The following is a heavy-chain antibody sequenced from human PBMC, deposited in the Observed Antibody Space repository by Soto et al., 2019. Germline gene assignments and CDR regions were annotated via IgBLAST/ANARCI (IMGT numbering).Heavy chain of an antibody. CDR1: GGFISTYY. Sequence: QVQLQESGPEPVKPSETLSLTCTVSGGFISTYYWSWIRQPPGKGLEWIGNISYSGSTNYNPSLKSRVTISIDTSKNQFSLKLSSVTAADTAVYYCAILAHYGSSWLLDYWGRGTLVTVSS. D-gene: IGHD6-13*01. J-gene: IGHJ4*02. V-gene: IGHV4-59*08. CDR3: AILAHYGSSWLLDY. CDR2: ISYSGST.